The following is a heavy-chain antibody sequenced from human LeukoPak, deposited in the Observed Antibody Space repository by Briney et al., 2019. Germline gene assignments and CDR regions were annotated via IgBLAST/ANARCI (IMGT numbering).Heavy chain of an antibody. D-gene: IGHD3-16*01. CDR1: GYTFTSYG. J-gene: IGHJ5*02. Sequence: ASVKVSCKASGYTFTSYGISWVRQAPGQGLEWMGWISAYNGNTNYAQKLQGRVTITPDTSTSTAYMELRSLRSDDTAVYYCARVDRLRLGEFYDLRFDPWGQGTLVTVSS. CDR3: ARVDRLRLGEFYDLRFDP. CDR2: ISAYNGNT. V-gene: IGHV1-18*01.